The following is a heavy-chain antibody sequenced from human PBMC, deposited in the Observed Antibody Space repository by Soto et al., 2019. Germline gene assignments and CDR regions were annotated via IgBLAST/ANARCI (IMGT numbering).Heavy chain of an antibody. D-gene: IGHD3-10*01. CDR2: INHSGST. CDR1: GGSFSGYY. CDR3: ARVITMVRGAYYGMDV. V-gene: IGHV4-34*01. Sequence: PSETLSLTFAVYGGSFSGYYWSWIRQPPGKGLEWIGEINHSGSTNYNPSLKSRVTITVDTSKNQFSLKLSSVTAADTAVYYCARVITMVRGAYYGMDVWGQGTTVTVSS. J-gene: IGHJ6*02.